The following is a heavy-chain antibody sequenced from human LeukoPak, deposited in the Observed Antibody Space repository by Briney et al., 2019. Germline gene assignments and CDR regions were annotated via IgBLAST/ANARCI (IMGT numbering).Heavy chain of an antibody. D-gene: IGHD3-10*01. CDR3: AREYYYGSGSYDY. CDR1: GFTFSDYY. CDR2: IGSSGSTI. V-gene: IGHV3-11*01. Sequence: GGSLRLSCAASGFTFSDYYMSWIRQAPGKGLEWVSYIGSSGSTIYYADSVKGRFTISRDNAKNSLYLQMNSLRAEDTAVYYCAREYYYGSGSYDYWGQGTLVTVSS. J-gene: IGHJ4*02.